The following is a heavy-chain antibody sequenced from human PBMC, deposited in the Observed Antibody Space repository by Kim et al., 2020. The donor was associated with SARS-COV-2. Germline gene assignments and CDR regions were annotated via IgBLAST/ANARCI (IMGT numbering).Heavy chain of an antibody. V-gene: IGHV3-23*01. J-gene: IGHJ4*02. CDR3: AKTPNSYSSGWYYFDY. D-gene: IGHD6-19*01. CDR1: EFTFSSYA. CDR2: ISDTGGST. Sequence: GGSLRLSCAASEFTFSSYAMSWVRQAPGKGLEWVSSISDTGGSTYYADSVKGRFTISRDNSKNTLYLQMNSLRGEDTAVYSCAKTPNSYSSGWYYFDYWGQGTLVTVSS.